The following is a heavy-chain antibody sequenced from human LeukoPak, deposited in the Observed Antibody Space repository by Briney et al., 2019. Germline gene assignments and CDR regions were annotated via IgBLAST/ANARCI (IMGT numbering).Heavy chain of an antibody. CDR2: IHPSGST. D-gene: IGHD6-25*01. Sequence: PGGSLRLSCAASEVTFSSYSMNWVRQAPGKGLEWVGEIHPSGSTSFNPSLESRVSISKDTSKNQFSLKLTSVTAADTAVYYCSRGSDESKTGDYWGQGTLVTVSS. J-gene: IGHJ4*02. CDR3: SRGSDESKTGDY. CDR1: EVTFSSYS. V-gene: IGHV4-34*01.